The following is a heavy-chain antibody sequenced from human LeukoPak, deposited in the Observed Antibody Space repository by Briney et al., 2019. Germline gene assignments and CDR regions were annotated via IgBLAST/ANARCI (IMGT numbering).Heavy chain of an antibody. V-gene: IGHV3-30-3*01. Sequence: QPGRSLRLSCAASGFTFSSYAMHWVRQAPGKGLEWVAVISYDGSNKYYADSVKGRFTISRDNSKNTLYLQMNSLRAEDTAVYYCARGRIAAEDYWGQGTLVTVSS. CDR3: ARGRIAAEDY. D-gene: IGHD6-13*01. CDR1: GFTFSSYA. J-gene: IGHJ4*02. CDR2: ISYDGSNK.